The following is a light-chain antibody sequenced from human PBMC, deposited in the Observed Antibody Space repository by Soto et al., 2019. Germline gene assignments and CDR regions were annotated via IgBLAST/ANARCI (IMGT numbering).Light chain of an antibody. CDR1: QSVTSSC. V-gene: IGKV3-20*01. CDR3: QQYGTSPRT. Sequence: ILLTQSPGTLSLSPGERATLSCSASQSVTSSCLAWYQQKPGQAPRLLIHGASSRATDIPDRFSGSGSGTDYTLTISRLEPEDFAVYYCQQYGTSPRTFGQGTKVDIK. J-gene: IGKJ1*01. CDR2: GAS.